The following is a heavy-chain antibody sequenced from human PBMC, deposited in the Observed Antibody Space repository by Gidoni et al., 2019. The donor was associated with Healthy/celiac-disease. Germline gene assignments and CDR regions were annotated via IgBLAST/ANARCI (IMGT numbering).Heavy chain of an antibody. CDR1: GFPFSCYA. V-gene: IGHV3-23*01. Sequence: EVQLLESGGGLVQPGGSLRLSCAASGFPFSCYAMSWVRQAPGKGLEWVSASSGSGGSTYYADSVKGRFTISRDNSKNTLYLQMNSLRAEDTAVYYCAKISGSYRRLGAFDIWGQGTMVTVSS. CDR3: AKISGSYRRLGAFDI. J-gene: IGHJ3*02. CDR2: SSGSGGST. D-gene: IGHD1-26*01.